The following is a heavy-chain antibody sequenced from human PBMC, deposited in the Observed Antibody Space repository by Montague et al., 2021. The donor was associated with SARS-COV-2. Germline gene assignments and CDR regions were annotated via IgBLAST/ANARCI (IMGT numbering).Heavy chain of an antibody. V-gene: IGHV3-30*04. D-gene: IGHD2-15*01. Sequence: SLRLSCAASGFSFSSSVMHWVRQAPGKGLEWVAVISYDGNIKHYIDSVKGRFTISRDNSKNTLYLQMNGLRPDDTAVYYCARGPHYCSGGDCFWGQGALVTVSS. J-gene: IGHJ4*02. CDR3: ARGPHYCSGGDCF. CDR2: ISYDGNIK. CDR1: GFSFSSSV.